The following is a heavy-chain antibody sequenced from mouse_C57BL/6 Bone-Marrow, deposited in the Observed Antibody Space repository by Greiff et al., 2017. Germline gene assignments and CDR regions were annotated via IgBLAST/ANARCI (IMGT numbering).Heavy chain of an antibody. V-gene: IGHV1-36*01. J-gene: IGHJ2*01. D-gene: IGHD4-1*01. Sequence: EVQLQQSGPVLVKPGPSVQISCKASGFTFTDSYLHWVKQSHGKSLEWIGLVFPYNGGTSYNQKFKGKATLTVDTSSSTAYMELNSLTSEDSAVDDCARVDWGFDYRGQGTTLTVSS. CDR1: GFTFTDSY. CDR3: ARVDWGFDY. CDR2: VFPYNGGT.